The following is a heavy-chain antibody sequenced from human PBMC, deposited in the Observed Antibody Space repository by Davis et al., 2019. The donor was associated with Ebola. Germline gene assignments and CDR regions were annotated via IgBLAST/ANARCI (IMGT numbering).Heavy chain of an antibody. J-gene: IGHJ6*03. CDR3: ARTLGDYCSSTSCYEPYYYYYMDV. Sequence: SVKVSCKASGGTFSSYAISWVRQAPGQGLEWMGGIIPIFGTANYAQKFQGRVTITADESTSTAYMELSSLRSEDTAVYYCARTLGDYCSSTSCYEPYYYYYMDVWGKGTTVTVSS. CDR2: IIPIFGTA. V-gene: IGHV1-69*13. CDR1: GGTFSSYA. D-gene: IGHD2-2*01.